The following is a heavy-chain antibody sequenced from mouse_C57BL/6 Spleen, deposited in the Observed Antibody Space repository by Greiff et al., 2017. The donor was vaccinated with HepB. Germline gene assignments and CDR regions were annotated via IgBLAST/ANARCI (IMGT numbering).Heavy chain of an antibody. V-gene: IGHV1-50*01. CDR2: IDPSDSYT. D-gene: IGHD2-1*01. Sequence: QVQLQQPGAELVKPGASVKLSCKASGYTFTSYWMQWVKQRPGQGLEWIGEIDPSDSYTNYNQKFKGKATLTVDTSSSTAYMQLSSLTSEDSAVYYCARKHPRGNPYYYAMDYWGQGTSVTVSS. J-gene: IGHJ4*01. CDR3: ARKHPRGNPYYYAMDY. CDR1: GYTFTSYW.